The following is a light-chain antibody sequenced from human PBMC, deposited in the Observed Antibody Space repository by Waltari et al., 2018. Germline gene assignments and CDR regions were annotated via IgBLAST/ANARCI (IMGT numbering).Light chain of an antibody. Sequence: DIQLMQSPSSLSTDVGARVTITCRASQSIGTALNWYQQKAGKAPNLLIYAASSLSSGVSSRFSGFGSGTDFTLTITSLQPEDFGTYFCQQGYRTPHTFGQGTKLDIK. CDR3: QQGYRTPHT. J-gene: IGKJ2*01. CDR2: AAS. V-gene: IGKV1-39*01. CDR1: QSIGTA.